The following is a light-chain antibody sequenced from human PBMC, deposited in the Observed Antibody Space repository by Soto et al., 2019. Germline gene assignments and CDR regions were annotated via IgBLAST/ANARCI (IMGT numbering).Light chain of an antibody. J-gene: IGKJ2*03. V-gene: IGKV1-39*01. CDR3: QQSFNTPYS. Sequence: DILMTQSPSSLSASVGDTVTITCRASQTIGSYLSWYHQIPGKPPKLLIYAVSRLQTGVPSRFSGSGSGTDFTLTISSLQPEDFATYYCQQSFNTPYSFGQGT. CDR2: AVS. CDR1: QTIGSY.